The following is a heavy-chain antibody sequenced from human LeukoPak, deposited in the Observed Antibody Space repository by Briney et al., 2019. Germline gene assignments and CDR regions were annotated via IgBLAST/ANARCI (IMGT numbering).Heavy chain of an antibody. J-gene: IGHJ6*02. CDR3: ARDGTYCSSTSCYPYGMDV. CDR2: ISSSSSYI. D-gene: IGHD2-2*01. V-gene: IGHV3-21*01. Sequence: GGSLRLSCAASGFTFSSYSMNWVSQAPGKGLEWVSSISSSSSYIYYADSVKGRFTISRDNAKNSLYLQMNSLRAEDTAVYYCARDGTYCSSTSCYPYGMDVWGQGTTVTVSS. CDR1: GFTFSSYS.